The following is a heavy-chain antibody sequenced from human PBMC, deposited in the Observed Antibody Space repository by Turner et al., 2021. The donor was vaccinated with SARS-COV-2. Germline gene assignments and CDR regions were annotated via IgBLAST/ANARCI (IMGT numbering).Heavy chain of an antibody. CDR1: GFTFSSYW. CDR3: ARPKFPYYYYGMDV. Sequence: EVQLVESGGGLVQPGGSPRLSCAASGFTFSSYWMNWVRQAPGKGMEWVANIKQDGSEKYYVDSVKGRFTISRDNAKNSLYLQMNSLRAEDTAVYYCARPKFPYYYYGMDVWGQGTTVTVSS. V-gene: IGHV3-7*03. J-gene: IGHJ6*02. D-gene: IGHD2-21*01. CDR2: IKQDGSEK.